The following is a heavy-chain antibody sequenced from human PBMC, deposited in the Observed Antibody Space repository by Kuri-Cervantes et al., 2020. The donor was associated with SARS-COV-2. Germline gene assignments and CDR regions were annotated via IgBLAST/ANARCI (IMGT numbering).Heavy chain of an antibody. Sequence: SVKVSCKASGFTSTSSAVQWVRQARGQRLEWIGWIVVGSGNTNYAQKFQERVTITRDMSTSTAYMELSSLRSEDTAVYYCAAGAYCSSTSCYASYYYGMDVWGQGTTVTVSS. CDR2: IVVGSGNT. CDR1: GFTSTSSA. V-gene: IGHV1-58*01. J-gene: IGHJ6*02. D-gene: IGHD2-2*01. CDR3: AAGAYCSSTSCYASYYYGMDV.